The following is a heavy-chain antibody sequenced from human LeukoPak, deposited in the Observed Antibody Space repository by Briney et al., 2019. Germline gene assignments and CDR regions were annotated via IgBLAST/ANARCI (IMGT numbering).Heavy chain of an antibody. CDR1: GGSISSGSYY. CDR3: ARFWMSCSSTSCYWWFDP. J-gene: IGHJ5*02. D-gene: IGHD2-2*01. Sequence: SETLSLTCTVSGGSISSGSYYWSWIRQPAGKGLEWIGRIYTSGSTNYNPSLKSRVTISVDTSKNQFSLKLSSVTAADTAVYYCARFWMSCSSTSCYWWFDPWGQGTLVTVSS. V-gene: IGHV4-61*02. CDR2: IYTSGST.